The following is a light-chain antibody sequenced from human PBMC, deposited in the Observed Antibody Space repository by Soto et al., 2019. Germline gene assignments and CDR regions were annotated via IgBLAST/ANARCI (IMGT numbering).Light chain of an antibody. CDR1: SSDVGGYEY. Sequence: QSALTQPASVSGSPGQSITISCSGTSSDVGGYEYVSWYQQHPGKAPKLIIFNVSNRPSGISRRFSGSKSGNTASLTISGLQVEDEADYYCGSFTSGSTRVFGTGTKVTVL. CDR2: NVS. CDR3: GSFTSGSTRV. J-gene: IGLJ1*01. V-gene: IGLV2-14*03.